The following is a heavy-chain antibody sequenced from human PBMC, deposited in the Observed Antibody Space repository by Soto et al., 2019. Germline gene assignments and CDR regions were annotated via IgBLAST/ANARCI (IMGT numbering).Heavy chain of an antibody. CDR2: IIPILGIA. V-gene: IGHV1-69*02. J-gene: IGHJ4*02. CDR3: APDCSGGSCYSGY. Sequence: QVQLVQSGAEVKKPGSSVKVSCKASGGAFSSYTISWVRQAPGQGLEWMGRIIPILGIANYAQKFQGRVTITADKSTSTAYMELCSLRSEDTAVYYCAPDCSGGSCYSGYWGQGTLVTVSS. CDR1: GGAFSSYT. D-gene: IGHD2-15*01.